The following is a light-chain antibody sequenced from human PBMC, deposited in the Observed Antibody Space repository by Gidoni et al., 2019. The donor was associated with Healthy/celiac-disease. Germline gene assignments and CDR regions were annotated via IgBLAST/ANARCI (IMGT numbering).Light chain of an antibody. CDR1: SLRSYY. Sequence: SSELTQDPAVSVALGQTVRITCQGDSLRSYYASWYQQQPGQAPVLVIYGKNNRPSGIPDRFSGSSSGNTASLTIPGAQAEDEADYYCNSRDSSGNHYVFGTGTKVTVL. CDR3: NSRDSSGNHYV. CDR2: GKN. J-gene: IGLJ1*01. V-gene: IGLV3-19*01.